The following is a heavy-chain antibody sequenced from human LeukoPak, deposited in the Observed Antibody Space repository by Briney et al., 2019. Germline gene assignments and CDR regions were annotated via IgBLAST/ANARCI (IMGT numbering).Heavy chain of an antibody. Sequence: GGSLRLSCAASGFTFSSFAMNWVRQAPGKGLEWVSSISGSGDNTYYADSVKGRFTISRDNSKNTPYLQMNSLRAEDTAVYHCARDRGTTRGGGLDYWGQGTLATVPS. CDR1: GFTFSSFA. V-gene: IGHV3-23*01. CDR2: ISGSGDNT. D-gene: IGHD1-7*01. CDR3: ARDRGTTRGGGLDY. J-gene: IGHJ4*02.